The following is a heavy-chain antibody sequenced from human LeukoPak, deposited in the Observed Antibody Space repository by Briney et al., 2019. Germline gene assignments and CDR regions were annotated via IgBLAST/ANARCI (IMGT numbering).Heavy chain of an antibody. V-gene: IGHV3-23*01. CDR3: AKDFPVVVVSGGMDV. CDR1: GFTFSSYA. CDR2: ISGSGGST. D-gene: IGHD2-15*01. J-gene: IGHJ6*02. Sequence: GGSLRLSCAASGFTFSSYAMSWVRQAPGKGLEWVSAISGSGGSTYYADSVKGRFTISRDNSKNTLYLQMNSLRAEDAAVYYCAKDFPVVVVSGGMDVWGQGTTVTVSS.